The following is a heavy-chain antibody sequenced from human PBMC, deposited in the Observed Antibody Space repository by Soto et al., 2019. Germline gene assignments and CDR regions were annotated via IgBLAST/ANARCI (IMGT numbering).Heavy chain of an antibody. V-gene: IGHV4-30-4*01. J-gene: IGHJ6*02. CDR3: ARDLSDYNGMDV. D-gene: IGHD3-16*02. CDR1: GGSISSGNYY. Sequence: QVQLQESGPGLVKPSQTLSLTCIVSGGSISSGNYYWCWIRQPPGKGLEWIGYISHSGTAYYNPSLKSRITISVDTSKNQFSLKLSSVTAADTAVYYCARDLSDYNGMDVWGQGTTVTVS. CDR2: ISHSGTA.